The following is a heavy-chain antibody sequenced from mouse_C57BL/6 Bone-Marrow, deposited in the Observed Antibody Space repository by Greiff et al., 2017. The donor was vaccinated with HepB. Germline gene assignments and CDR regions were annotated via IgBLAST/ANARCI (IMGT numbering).Heavy chain of an antibody. CDR3: ARGGYGRYAMDY. J-gene: IGHJ4*01. CDR1: GYTFTSYW. CDR2: IHPNSGST. D-gene: IGHD1-1*01. Sequence: QVHVKQPGAELVKPGASVKLSCKASGYTFTSYWMHWVKQRPGQGLEWIGMIHPNSGSTNYNEKFKSKATLTVDKSSSTAYMQLSSLTSEDSAVYYCARGGYGRYAMDYWGQGTSVTVSS. V-gene: IGHV1-64*01.